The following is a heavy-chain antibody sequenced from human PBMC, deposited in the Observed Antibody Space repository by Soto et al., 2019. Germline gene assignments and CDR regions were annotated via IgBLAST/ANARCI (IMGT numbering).Heavy chain of an antibody. J-gene: IGHJ6*02. V-gene: IGHV4-39*07. CDR3: ARDLGGYDSYYFYGMDV. CDR1: GGSISSSSYY. CDR2: IYYSRST. Sequence: SETLSLTCTVSGGSISSSSYYWGWIRQPPGQELEWVGSIYYSRSTYYNPAIKSRVTISVDTTKNLFSLKMSSVADADTAVYYCARDLGGYDSYYFYGMDVWGQGTTVTVSS. D-gene: IGHD6-25*01.